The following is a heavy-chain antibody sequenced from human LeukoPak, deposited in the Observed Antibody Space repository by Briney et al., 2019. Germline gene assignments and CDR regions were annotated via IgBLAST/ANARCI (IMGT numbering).Heavy chain of an antibody. CDR3: AAPVRGVKSFDY. D-gene: IGHD3-10*01. CDR2: INPNSGGT. J-gene: IGHJ4*02. V-gene: IGHV1-2*02. CDR1: GYTFSGYY. Sequence: SVKVSCKASGYTFSGYYMHWVRQAPGQGLEWMGWINPNSGGTNYAQKFQGRVTMTRDTSISTAYMELSRLRSDDTAVYYCAAPVRGVKSFDYWGQGTLVTVSS.